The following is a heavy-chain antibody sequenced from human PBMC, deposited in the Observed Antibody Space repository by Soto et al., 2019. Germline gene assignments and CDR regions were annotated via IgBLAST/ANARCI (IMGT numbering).Heavy chain of an antibody. Sequence: QVQLQESGPGLVKPSQTLSLTCTVSGGSISSGGYYWSWIRQHPGKGLEWIGYIYYSKSTYYTPSLKSRGNTSLDTSTNQSSLKLTTVTSADTAVYYCARSVFPWGQAPGVTVSS. CDR3: ARSVFP. CDR2: IYYSKST. V-gene: IGHV4-31*03. CDR1: GGSISSGGYY. J-gene: IGHJ5*02.